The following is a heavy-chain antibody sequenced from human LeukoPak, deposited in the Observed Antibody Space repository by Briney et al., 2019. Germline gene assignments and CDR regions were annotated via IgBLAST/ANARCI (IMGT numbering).Heavy chain of an antibody. D-gene: IGHD5-18*01. CDR2: IHPGDSGT. Sequence: GESLKISCKGSGYTFTNYWIGWVRQMPGKGLEWMGIIHPGDSGTRYSPSFEGQATMSVDESITTAYLQWSSLRASDSAIYYCARGGTYRYGSSDYWGQGTLVTVSS. CDR1: GYTFTNYW. J-gene: IGHJ4*02. V-gene: IGHV5-51*01. CDR3: ARGGTYRYGSSDY.